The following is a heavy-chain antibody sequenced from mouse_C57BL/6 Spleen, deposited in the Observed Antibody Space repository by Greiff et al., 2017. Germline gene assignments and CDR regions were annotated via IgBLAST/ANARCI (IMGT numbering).Heavy chain of an antibody. J-gene: IGHJ1*03. V-gene: IGHV1-9*01. Sequence: QVQLQQSGAELMKPGASVKLSCKATGYTFPGYWIEWVKQRPGHGLEWIGELLPGSGSTNYNEKFKGKATFTADTSSNTAYMQLSSLTTEDSAIYYCARQDYYYGSSYWYFDVWGTGTTVTVSS. CDR3: ARQDYYYGSSYWYFDV. D-gene: IGHD1-1*01. CDR1: GYTFPGYW. CDR2: LLPGSGST.